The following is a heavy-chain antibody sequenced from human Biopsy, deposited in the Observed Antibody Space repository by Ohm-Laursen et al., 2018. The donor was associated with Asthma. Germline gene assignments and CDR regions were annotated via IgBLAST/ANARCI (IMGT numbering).Heavy chain of an antibody. J-gene: IGHJ6*02. D-gene: IGHD3-10*01. CDR1: GYTFNSAG. CDR3: ARAVDYSHYYGIDV. V-gene: IGHV1-18*01. CDR2: ISVYNGNT. Sequence: ATVKISCKASGYTFNSAGITWVRQAPGQGLEWMGWISVYNGNTKVAQELQDRVTMITDTSTSTAYMELRSLRSDDTAVYFCARAVDYSHYYGIDVWGQGTTVTVS.